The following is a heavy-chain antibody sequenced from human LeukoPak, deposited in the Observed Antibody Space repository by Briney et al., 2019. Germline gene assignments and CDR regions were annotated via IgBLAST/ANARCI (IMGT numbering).Heavy chain of an antibody. CDR3: ARGLNDFWSGYPWYYYGMDV. Sequence: ASVKVSCKASGGTFSSYAISWVRQAPGQGLEWTGRIIPILGIANYAQKFQGRVTITADKSTSTAYMELRSLRSDDTAVYYCARGLNDFWSGYPWYYYGMDVWGQGTTVTVSS. CDR2: IIPILGIA. J-gene: IGHJ6*02. CDR1: GGTFSSYA. D-gene: IGHD3-3*01. V-gene: IGHV1-69*04.